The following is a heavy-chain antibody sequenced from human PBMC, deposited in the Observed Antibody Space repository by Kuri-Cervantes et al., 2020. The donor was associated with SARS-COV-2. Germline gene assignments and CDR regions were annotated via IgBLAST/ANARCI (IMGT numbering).Heavy chain of an antibody. CDR3: AKGELLWFGEQQSGGMDV. J-gene: IGHJ6*02. CDR1: GLAFSNYG. V-gene: IGHV3-30*18. Sequence: GESLKISCAASGLAFSNYGMHWVRQAPGKGPEWVAVISYEATNKYYAASVKGRFTISRDNSKNTLYLQMNSLRAEDTAVYFCAKGELLWFGEQQSGGMDVWGQGTTVTVSS. D-gene: IGHD3-10*01. CDR2: ISYEATNK.